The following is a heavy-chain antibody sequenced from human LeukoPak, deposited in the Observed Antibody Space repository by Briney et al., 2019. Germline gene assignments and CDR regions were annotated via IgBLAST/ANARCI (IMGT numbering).Heavy chain of an antibody. CDR2: IYYSGST. CDR1: GGSISSYY. D-gene: IGHD2-15*01. V-gene: IGHV4-59*01. Sequence: SETLSLTCTVSGGSISSYYWSSVRQPPGKGLEWIGYIYYSGSTNYNPSLKSRVTISVDTSKNQFSLKLSSVTAADTAVYYCARAPGWYFDYWGQGTLVTVSS. CDR3: ARAPGWYFDY. J-gene: IGHJ4*02.